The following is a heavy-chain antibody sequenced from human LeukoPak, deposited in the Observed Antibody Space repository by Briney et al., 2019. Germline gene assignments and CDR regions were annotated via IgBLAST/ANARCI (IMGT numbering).Heavy chain of an antibody. CDR3: AIFQGSSSSNWFDP. V-gene: IGHV4-39*07. J-gene: IGHJ5*02. CDR1: GGSISSSSYY. Sequence: PSETLSLTCTVSGGSISSSSYYWGWIRQPPGKGLEWIGSIYYSGSTYYNPSLKSRVTISVDTSKNQFSLKLSSVTAADTAVYYCAIFQGSSSSNWFDPWGQGTLVTVSS. CDR2: IYYSGST. D-gene: IGHD6-13*01.